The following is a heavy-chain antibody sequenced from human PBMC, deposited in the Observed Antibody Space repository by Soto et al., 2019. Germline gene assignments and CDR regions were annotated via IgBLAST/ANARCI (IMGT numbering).Heavy chain of an antibody. V-gene: IGHV1-46*01. CDR1: GYTFTSYY. CDR3: ARGPSCGGDCYLFDD. D-gene: IGHD2-21*02. CDR2: INPGGGRT. Sequence: QVQLVQSGAEVTKPGASVKLSCKASGYTFTSYYIHWVRQAPGQGLEWVAMINPGGGRTKNAQMFQCRVTLTRDTSTGTVDMELSSLTSADTAEYYCARGPSCGGDCYLFDDWGQGSLVTVSS. J-gene: IGHJ4*02.